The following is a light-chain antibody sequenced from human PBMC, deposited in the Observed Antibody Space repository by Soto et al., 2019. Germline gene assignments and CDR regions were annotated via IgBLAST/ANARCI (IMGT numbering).Light chain of an antibody. V-gene: IGLV2-14*01. Sequence: QSVLTQPASVSGSPGQSITISCTGTSSDVGGYNYVSWYQHHPGKAPKLMIFEVSDRPSGVSNRFTGSKSGNTASLTISGLQADDEADYYCSSYASNRDVLFGGGTKVTVL. J-gene: IGLJ2*01. CDR1: SSDVGGYNY. CDR2: EVS. CDR3: SSYASNRDVL.